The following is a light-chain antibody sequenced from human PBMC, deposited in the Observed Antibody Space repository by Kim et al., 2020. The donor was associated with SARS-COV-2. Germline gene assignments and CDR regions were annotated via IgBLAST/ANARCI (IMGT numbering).Light chain of an antibody. J-gene: IGKJ1*01. CDR1: QDIKND. CDR3: LQDYNYPRT. CDR2: AAS. V-gene: IGKV1-6*01. Sequence: ASVGDRGTITCRASQDIKNDLGWYQQKPGKAPKLLIYAASTLQSGVPSRFSGSGSGTDFTLTIRSLQPEDFATYYCLQDYNYPRTFGQGTKVDIK.